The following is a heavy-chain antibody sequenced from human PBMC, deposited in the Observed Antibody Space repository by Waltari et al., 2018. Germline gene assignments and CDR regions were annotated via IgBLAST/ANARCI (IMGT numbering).Heavy chain of an antibody. J-gene: IGHJ4*02. V-gene: IGHV1-69*04. CDR3: ARGNYYDSSGYFVDY. CDR2: IIPILGIA. CDR1: GGTFSSYA. Sequence: QVQLVQSGAEVKKPGSSVKVSCKAAGGTFSSYAISWVRQAPGQGLEWMGGIIPILGIANYAQKFQGRVTSTADESKSTAYMELSSLRSEDTAVYYCARGNYYDSSGYFVDYWGQGTLVTVSS. D-gene: IGHD3-22*01.